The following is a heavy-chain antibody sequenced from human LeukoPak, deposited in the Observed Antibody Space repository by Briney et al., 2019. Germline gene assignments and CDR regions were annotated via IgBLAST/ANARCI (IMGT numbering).Heavy chain of an antibody. J-gene: IGHJ4*02. V-gene: IGHV3-48*01. Sequence: GGSLRLSCAASGFTFSSYSMNWVRQAPGKGLEWVSSISSSSTIYYADSVKGRFTISRDNAKNSLYLQMSSLRAEDTAVYYCAREDGIAVAIDYWGQGTLVTVSS. CDR1: GFTFSSYS. CDR2: ISSSSTI. D-gene: IGHD6-19*01. CDR3: AREDGIAVAIDY.